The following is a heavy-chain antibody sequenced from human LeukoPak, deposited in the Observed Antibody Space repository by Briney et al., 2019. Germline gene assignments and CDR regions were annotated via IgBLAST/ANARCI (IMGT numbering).Heavy chain of an antibody. Sequence: GGSLRLSCAASGFTFSSYSMNWVRQAPGKGLEWVSYISSSGSTIYYADSVKGRFTISRDNAKNSLYLQMNSLRAEDTAVYYCARPYYYDSSGNPPHFWGQGTLVTVSS. J-gene: IGHJ4*02. D-gene: IGHD3-22*01. CDR3: ARPYYYDSSGNPPHF. CDR1: GFTFSSYS. CDR2: ISSSGSTI. V-gene: IGHV3-48*04.